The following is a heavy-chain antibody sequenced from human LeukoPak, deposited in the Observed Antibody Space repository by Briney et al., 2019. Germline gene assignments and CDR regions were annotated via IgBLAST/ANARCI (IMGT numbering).Heavy chain of an antibody. CDR3: ARVVSGITIFGVVETFDY. Sequence: PGGSLRLSCAASGFTFSSYWISWVRQAPGKGLEWVANIKQDGSEKYYVDSVKGRFTISRDNAKNSLYLQMNSLRAEDTAVYYCARVVSGITIFGVVETFDYWGQGTLVTVSS. J-gene: IGHJ4*02. CDR1: GFTFSSYW. V-gene: IGHV3-7*01. CDR2: IKQDGSEK. D-gene: IGHD3-3*01.